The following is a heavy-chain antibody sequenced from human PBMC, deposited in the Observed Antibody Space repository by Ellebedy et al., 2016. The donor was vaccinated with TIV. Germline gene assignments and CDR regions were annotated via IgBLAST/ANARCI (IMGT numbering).Heavy chain of an antibody. V-gene: IGHV1-46*04. CDR1: GYTFSNFY. J-gene: IGHJ4*02. CDR2: MSPDGASA. Sequence: ASVKVSCKASGYTFSNFYIEWVRQAPGQGLEWMGLMSPDGASATYSPELQGRITLTSDTFTGTVYMELSSLRSEDTAIYYCARDRGTIAAAGLDYWGQGTLVTVSS. D-gene: IGHD6-13*01. CDR3: ARDRGTIAAAGLDY.